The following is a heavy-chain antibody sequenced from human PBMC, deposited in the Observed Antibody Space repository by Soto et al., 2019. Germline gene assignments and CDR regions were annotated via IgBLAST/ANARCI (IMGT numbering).Heavy chain of an antibody. CDR1: GFTFSSYA. J-gene: IGHJ4*02. V-gene: IGHV3-23*01. CDR2: ISGSGGST. Sequence: EVQLLESGGGLVQPGGSLRLSCAASGFTFSSYAMSWVRQAPGMGLEWVSAISGSGGSTYYADSVKGRFTIYRDNSKNTLYLQMNSLRAEDTAVYYCAKGLYGSGSTNFDYWGQGTLVTVSS. D-gene: IGHD3-10*01. CDR3: AKGLYGSGSTNFDY.